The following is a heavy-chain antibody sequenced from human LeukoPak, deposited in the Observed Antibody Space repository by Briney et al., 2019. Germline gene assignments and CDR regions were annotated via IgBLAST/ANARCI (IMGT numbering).Heavy chain of an antibody. CDR1: GYTFTGYY. J-gene: IGHJ4*02. CDR3: ARDHIVGATTTDY. V-gene: IGHV1-2*02. D-gene: IGHD1-26*01. Sequence: GASVKVSCKASGYTFTGYYMHWVRQAPGQGLEWMGWINPNSGGTNYAQKFQGRVTMTRDMSTSTVYMELSSLRSEDTAVYYCARDHIVGATTTDYWGQGTLVTVSS. CDR2: INPNSGGT.